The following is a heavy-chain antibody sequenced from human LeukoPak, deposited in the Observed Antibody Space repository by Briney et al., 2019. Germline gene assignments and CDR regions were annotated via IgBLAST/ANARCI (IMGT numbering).Heavy chain of an antibody. CDR2: MNPNSGNT. Sequence: ASVKVSCKASGYTFTSYDINWVRRATGQGLEWMGWMNPNSGNTGYAQKFQGRVTMTRNTSISTAYVELSSLRSEDTAVYYCARTYYYDSSGYYNWFDPWGQGTLVTVSS. J-gene: IGHJ5*02. D-gene: IGHD3-22*01. V-gene: IGHV1-8*01. CDR3: ARTYYYDSSGYYNWFDP. CDR1: GYTFTSYD.